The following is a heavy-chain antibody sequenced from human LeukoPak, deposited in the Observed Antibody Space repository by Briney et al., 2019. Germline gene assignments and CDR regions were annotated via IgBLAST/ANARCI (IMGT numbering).Heavy chain of an antibody. V-gene: IGHV4-4*07. Sequence: SETLSLTCTVSGGSISSYYWSWIRQPAGKGLEWIGRIYISGSTNYNPSLKSRVTMSVDTSKNQFSLKLSSVTAADTAVYYCASGADYYDSSGYFDYWGQGTLVTVSS. CDR2: IYISGST. CDR1: GGSISSYY. D-gene: IGHD3-22*01. J-gene: IGHJ4*02. CDR3: ASGADYYDSSGYFDY.